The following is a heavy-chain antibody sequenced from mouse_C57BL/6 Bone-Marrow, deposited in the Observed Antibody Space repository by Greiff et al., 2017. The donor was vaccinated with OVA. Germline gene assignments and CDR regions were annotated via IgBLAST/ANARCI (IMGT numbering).Heavy chain of an antibody. CDR2: IYPRSGNT. J-gene: IGHJ1*03. Sequence: VQLQESGAELARPGASVKLSCKASGYTFTSYGISWVKQRTGQGLAWIGEIYPRSGNTYYNEKLKGKATLTADKSSSTAYMELRSLTSEDAAVYFWARKGIFYDDYGWYFDVWGTGTTVTVSS. D-gene: IGHD2-13*01. CDR1: GYTFTSYG. V-gene: IGHV1-81*01. CDR3: ARKGIFYDDYGWYFDV.